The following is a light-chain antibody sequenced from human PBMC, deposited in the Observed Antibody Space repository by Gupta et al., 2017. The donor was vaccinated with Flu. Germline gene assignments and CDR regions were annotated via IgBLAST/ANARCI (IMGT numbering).Light chain of an antibody. CDR2: EVV. CDR1: INDVGSYRA. CDR3: CSYANTNTVV. V-gene: IGLV2-11*01. J-gene: IGLJ3*02. Sequence: SVSISCTGTINDVGSYRAVSWYQQYPGQAPKLVICEVVRRPSGIPLRFSGSKSGNTASLTIAGLQAEDEADYYCCSYANTNTVVFGGGTKLTVL.